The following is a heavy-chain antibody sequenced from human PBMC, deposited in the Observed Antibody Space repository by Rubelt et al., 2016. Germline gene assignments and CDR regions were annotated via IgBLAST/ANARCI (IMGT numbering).Heavy chain of an antibody. J-gene: IGHJ4*02. CDR1: GFTFSSYW. D-gene: IGHD3-3*01. CDR3: AKKGPQWLLLGDFDY. V-gene: IGHV3-74*01. CDR2: INSDGSST. Sequence: EVQLVESGGGLVQPGGSLRLSCAASGFTFSSYWMHWVRQAPGKGLVWVSRINSDGSSTSYADSVKGRFTISRDNSKNTLHLQMGGLGAEDTAVYYCAKKGPQWLLLGDFDYWGQGTLVTVSS.